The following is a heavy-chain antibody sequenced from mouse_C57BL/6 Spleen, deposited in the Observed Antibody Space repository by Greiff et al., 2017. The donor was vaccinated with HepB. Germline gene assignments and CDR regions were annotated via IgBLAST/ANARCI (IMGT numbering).Heavy chain of an antibody. V-gene: IGHV1-69*01. CDR1: GYTFTSYW. CDR3: ARSHPYFDY. J-gene: IGHJ2*01. CDR2: IDPSDSYT. Sequence: QVHVKQPGAELVMPGASVKLSCKASGYTFTSYWMHWVKQRPGQGLEWIGEIDPSDSYTNYNQKFKGKSTLTVDKSSSTAYMQLSSLTSEDSAVYYCARSHPYFDYWGQGTTLTVSS.